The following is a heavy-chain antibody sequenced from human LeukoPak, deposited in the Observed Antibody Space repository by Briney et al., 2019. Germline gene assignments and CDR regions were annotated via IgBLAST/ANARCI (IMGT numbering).Heavy chain of an antibody. CDR1: GFTFSSYG. D-gene: IGHD2-2*01. J-gene: IGHJ6*02. CDR2: IWYDGSNK. Sequence: GGSLRLSCAASGFTFSSYGMHWVRQAPGKGLEWVAVIWYDGSNKYYADFVKGRFTISRDNSKNTLYLQMNSLRAEDTAVYYCARDGIVVVPAAPSIHYYYYGMDVWGQGTTVTVSS. V-gene: IGHV3-33*01. CDR3: ARDGIVVVPAAPSIHYYYYGMDV.